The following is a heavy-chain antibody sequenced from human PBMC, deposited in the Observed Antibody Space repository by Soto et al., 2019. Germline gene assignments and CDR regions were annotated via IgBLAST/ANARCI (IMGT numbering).Heavy chain of an antibody. D-gene: IGHD3-16*01. V-gene: IGHV4-38-2*01. CDR2: ISYSAKT. J-gene: IGHJ4*02. CDR1: GYSITSGFY. CDR3: TRGAGAPWVRFDS. Sequence: SETLSLTCGVSGYSITSGFYWGWVRQSPGKGLEWIGTISYSAKTFYNPSLASRFSMAVDSSKNQFSLRLTSVTAADTALYYCTRGAGAPWVRFDSWGRGILVTSPQ.